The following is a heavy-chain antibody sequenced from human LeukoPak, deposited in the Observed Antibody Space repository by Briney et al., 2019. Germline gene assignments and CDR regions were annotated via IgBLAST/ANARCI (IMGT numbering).Heavy chain of an antibody. J-gene: IGHJ4*02. V-gene: IGHV3-30*18. CDR2: ISYDGISK. Sequence: PGGSLRLSCAGSGFTFSTYAMHWVRQAPGKGLEWVAIISYDGISKYYGDSVKGRFTISRDNSKNTLYLHMNSLKPEDTAVYYCAKTVNYYDSRRLDYWGQGTLVAVSS. CDR1: GFTFSTYA. CDR3: AKTVNYYDSRRLDY. D-gene: IGHD3-22*01.